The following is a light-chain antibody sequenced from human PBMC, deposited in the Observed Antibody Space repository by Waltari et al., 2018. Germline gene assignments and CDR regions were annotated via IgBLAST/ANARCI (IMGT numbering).Light chain of an antibody. CDR3: QTGGHGTWV. CDR2: VNSDGSH. Sequence: QLVLTQSPSASASLGASVKLTCTLSSGHSSNVVAWHQQQPEKGPRYLMKVNSDGSHSKGDGIPDRFSGSSSGAERYLTISSLQSEDEAYYYCQTGGHGTWVFGGGTKLTVL. V-gene: IGLV4-69*01. J-gene: IGLJ3*02. CDR1: SGHSSNV.